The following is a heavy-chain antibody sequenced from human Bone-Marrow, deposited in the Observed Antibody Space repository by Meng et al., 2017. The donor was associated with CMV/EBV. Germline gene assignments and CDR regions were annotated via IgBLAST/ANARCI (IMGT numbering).Heavy chain of an antibody. J-gene: IGHJ6*02. Sequence: SVKVSCKASGGTFSSYAISWVRQAPGQGLEWMGGIIPIFGTANYAQKFQGRVTITTDESTSTAYMELSSLRSEDTAVYYCARGADFGSYRIYYYYGMDVWGQGTTVTVSS. CDR2: IIPIFGTA. CDR3: ARGADFGSYRIYYYYGMDV. V-gene: IGHV1-69*05. D-gene: IGHD1-26*01. CDR1: GGTFSSYA.